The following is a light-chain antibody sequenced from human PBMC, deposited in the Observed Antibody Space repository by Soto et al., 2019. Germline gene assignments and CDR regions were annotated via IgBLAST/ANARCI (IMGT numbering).Light chain of an antibody. CDR1: QSISSW. CDR3: QQYNSYSPLT. V-gene: IGKV1-5*03. Sequence: DIQMTQSPSTLSASVGDRVTITCRASQSISSWLAWYQQKPGKAPKLLIYKASGLESGVPSRFSGSGSGTDFTLTISSLQPDDFATYYCQQYNSYSPLTFGGGNKVEIK. CDR2: KAS. J-gene: IGKJ4*01.